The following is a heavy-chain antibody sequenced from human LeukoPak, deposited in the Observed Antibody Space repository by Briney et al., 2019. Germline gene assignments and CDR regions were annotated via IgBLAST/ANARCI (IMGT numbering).Heavy chain of an antibody. J-gene: IGHJ5*02. D-gene: IGHD3-10*01. CDR3: ARGGRITISGGFDP. CDR1: GGSISSSSYY. Sequence: PSETLSLTCTVPGGSISSSSYYWGWIRQPPGKGLEWIGSIYYSGTTYYNPSLKSRVTISVDTSKNQFSLRLSSVTAADTAVYYCARGGRITISGGFDPWGQGTLVTVSS. CDR2: IYYSGTT. V-gene: IGHV4-39*01.